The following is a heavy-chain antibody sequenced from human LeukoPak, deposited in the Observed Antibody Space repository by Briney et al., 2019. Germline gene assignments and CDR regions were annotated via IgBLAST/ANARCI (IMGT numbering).Heavy chain of an antibody. CDR2: IRNKADNYAT. CDR3: TRQEWHSFSAYRWFDP. J-gene: IGHJ5*02. V-gene: IGHV3-73*01. Sequence: PGGSLRLSCAASGFIFSDSAIHWVRQASGKGLEWVGRIRNKADNYATLYAASVKGRFTISRDDSKSTAYLQMNSLKTEDTAVYYCTRQEWHSFSAYRWFDPWGQGTLVTVSS. D-gene: IGHD3-3*01. CDR1: GFIFSDSA.